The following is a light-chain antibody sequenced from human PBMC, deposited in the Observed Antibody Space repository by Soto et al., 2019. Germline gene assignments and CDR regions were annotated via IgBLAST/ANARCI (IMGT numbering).Light chain of an antibody. CDR1: QSVSSSY. CDR2: GAS. Sequence: EIVLTQSPGTLSLSPGERATLSCRASQSVSSSYLVWYQQKPGQAPRLLIYGASSRASGIPDRFSGSGSGTDFTLTINRLEPEDSAVYYCQEFGSSRTFGQGTKVEIK. J-gene: IGKJ1*01. CDR3: QEFGSSRT. V-gene: IGKV3-20*01.